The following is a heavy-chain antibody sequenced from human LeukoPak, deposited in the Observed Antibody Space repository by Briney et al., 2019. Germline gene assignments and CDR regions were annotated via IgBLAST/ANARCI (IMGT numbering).Heavy chain of an antibody. CDR3: AKIANSGYDLGGLDY. J-gene: IGHJ4*02. Sequence: PGGSLRLSCAASGFTFSSYAVNWVRQAPGKGLEWVSAISGSGGSTYYADSVKGRFTISRDNSKNTLFLQMNSLRAEDTAVYYCAKIANSGYDLGGLDYWGQGTLVTVSS. V-gene: IGHV3-23*01. D-gene: IGHD5-12*01. CDR2: ISGSGGST. CDR1: GFTFSSYA.